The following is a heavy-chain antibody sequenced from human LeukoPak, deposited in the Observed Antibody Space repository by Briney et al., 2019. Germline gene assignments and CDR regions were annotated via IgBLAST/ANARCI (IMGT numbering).Heavy chain of an antibody. V-gene: IGHV3-23*01. D-gene: IGHD1-26*01. CDR1: GFTFSSYA. CDR3: AKDPSGSYSAFDY. CDR2: ISGSGGST. Sequence: QSGGSLRLSCAASGFTFSSYAMSWVRQAPGKGLEWVSAISGSGGSTYYADSVKGRFTISRDNSKNTLYLQMNSLRAEDTAVYYCAKDPSGSYSAFDYWGQGTLVTVSS. J-gene: IGHJ4*02.